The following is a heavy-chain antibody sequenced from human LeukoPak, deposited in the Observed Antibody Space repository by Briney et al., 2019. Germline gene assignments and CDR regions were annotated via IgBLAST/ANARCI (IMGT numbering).Heavy chain of an antibody. V-gene: IGHV1-24*01. CDR1: GYTLTQLS. Sequence: ASVKISCKVSGYTLTQLSMHWVRQAPGKGLEWMGGFDPEDGETIYAQKFQGRVTMTEDTSTDTAYMELSSLRSEDTAVYYCATVSGLAFDIWGQGTMVTVSS. CDR2: FDPEDGET. CDR3: ATVSGLAFDI. J-gene: IGHJ3*02. D-gene: IGHD6-19*01.